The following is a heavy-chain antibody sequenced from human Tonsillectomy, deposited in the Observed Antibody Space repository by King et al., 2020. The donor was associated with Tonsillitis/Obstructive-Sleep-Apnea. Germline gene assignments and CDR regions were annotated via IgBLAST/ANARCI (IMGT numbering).Heavy chain of an antibody. V-gene: IGHV3-53*01. CDR1: GFTVSNNY. Sequence: VQLVESGGGLIQPGGALRLSCAASGFTVSNNYMSWVRQAPGKGLEWVSFIYSVGSTYYADSVKGRFTISRDNSKNTVYFQMNSLRAEDAAVYYCASGYCSGGSCPHYYYMDVWGKGTTVTVS. D-gene: IGHD2-15*01. J-gene: IGHJ6*03. CDR3: ASGYCSGGSCPHYYYMDV. CDR2: IYSVGST.